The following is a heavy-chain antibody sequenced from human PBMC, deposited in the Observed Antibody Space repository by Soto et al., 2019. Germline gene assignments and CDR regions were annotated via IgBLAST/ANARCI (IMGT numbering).Heavy chain of an antibody. V-gene: IGHV1-18*04. J-gene: IGHJ3*02. CDR3: ARTSGNTDAFDI. Sequence: ASVEGFLKASGYTFTSYGISLVRQAPGQGLEWMGWISAYNGNTNYAQKLQGRVTMTTDTSTSTAYMELRSLRSDDTAVYYCARTSGNTDAFDIWGQGTMVTGSS. CDR1: GYTFTSYG. D-gene: IGHD2-15*01. CDR2: ISAYNGNT.